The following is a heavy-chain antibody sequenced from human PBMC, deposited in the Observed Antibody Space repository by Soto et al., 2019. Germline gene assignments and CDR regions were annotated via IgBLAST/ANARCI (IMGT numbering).Heavy chain of an antibody. D-gene: IGHD2-2*01. CDR1: GFTFSTYS. V-gene: IGHV3-21*01. J-gene: IGHJ6*02. Sequence: SGGSLRLSCAASGFTFSTYSMNWVRQAPGKGLEWVSSISSSGTYIHYADSLKGRFTISRDNAKNSLYLQMISLRAEDTAVYYCARDPSDCSSNSCWAYYAQDVWGQGTTVTVSS. CDR3: ARDPSDCSSNSCWAYYAQDV. CDR2: ISSSGTYI.